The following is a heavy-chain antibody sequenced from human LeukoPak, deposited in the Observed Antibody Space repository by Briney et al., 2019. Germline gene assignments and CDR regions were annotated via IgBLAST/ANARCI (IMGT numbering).Heavy chain of an antibody. CDR1: GFTFSSYS. D-gene: IGHD3-3*01. V-gene: IGHV3-21*01. CDR3: ARDLTIFGVVITDYYYYYMDV. J-gene: IGHJ6*03. Sequence: PGGSLRLFCAASGFTFSSYSMNWVRQAPGKGLEWVSSISSSSSYIYYADSVKGRFTISRDNAKNPLYLQMNSLRAEDTAVYYCARDLTIFGVVITDYYYYYMDVWGKGTTVTVSS. CDR2: ISSSSSYI.